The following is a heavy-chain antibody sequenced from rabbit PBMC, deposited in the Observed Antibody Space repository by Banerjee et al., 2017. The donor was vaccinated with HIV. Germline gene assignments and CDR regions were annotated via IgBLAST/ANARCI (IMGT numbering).Heavy chain of an antibody. J-gene: IGHJ4*01. CDR3: ARGSNMNWDL. CDR1: GIDFSSYYY. CDR2: IYDGNDKT. V-gene: IGHV1S45*01. Sequence: QQQLEESGGGLVKPGGTLTLTCKASGIDFSSYYYIYWVRQAPGKGLEWIGCIYDGNDKTWYASWTKGRFTISKTSSTSVTLQMTSLTVADTATYFCARGSNMNWDLWGPGTLVTVS.